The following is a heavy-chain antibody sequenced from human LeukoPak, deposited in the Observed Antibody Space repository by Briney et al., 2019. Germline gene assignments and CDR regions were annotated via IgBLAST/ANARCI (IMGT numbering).Heavy chain of an antibody. CDR2: IYYSGST. Sequence: PSETLSLTCTVSGGSISSYYWSWIRQPPGKGLEWIGYIYYSGSTNYNPSLKSRVTISVDTSKNQFSLKLSSVTAADTAVYYCARVSGSWYEADYWGQGALVTVSS. J-gene: IGHJ4*02. D-gene: IGHD6-13*01. CDR1: GGSISSYY. V-gene: IGHV4-59*01. CDR3: ARVSGSWYEADY.